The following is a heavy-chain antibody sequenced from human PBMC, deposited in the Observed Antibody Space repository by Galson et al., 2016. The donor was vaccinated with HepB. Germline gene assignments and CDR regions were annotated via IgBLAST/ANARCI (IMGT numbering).Heavy chain of an antibody. CDR1: GGSISSYY. V-gene: IGHV4-59*01. D-gene: IGHD3-22*01. CDR2: IYYSGST. J-gene: IGHJ4*02. Sequence: SETLSLTCTVSGGSISSYYWSWIRQPPGKGLEWIGYIYYSGSTYYKPSLKSRVTISVDTSKNQFSLKLSSVTAADTAVYYCATSSGYYGTLFWGQGTLVTVSS. CDR3: ATSSGYYGTLF.